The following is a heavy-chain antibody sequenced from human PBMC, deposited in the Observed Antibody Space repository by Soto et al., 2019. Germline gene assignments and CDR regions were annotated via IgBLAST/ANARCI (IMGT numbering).Heavy chain of an antibody. V-gene: IGHV4-4*01. CDR2: ISHSGSV. CDR3: ARSFGWYAIDY. J-gene: IGHJ4*02. CDR1: GGSISSSHF. D-gene: IGHD6-19*01. Sequence: QVLLQESGPGLVQPSGTLSLSCAVSGGSISSSHFWGWVRQPPGKGLEWVGDISHSGSVNYNPSLKSRVTISIDKSKNQCSLKLNSVAAADTAVYCCARSFGWYAIDYWGQGTLVIVSS.